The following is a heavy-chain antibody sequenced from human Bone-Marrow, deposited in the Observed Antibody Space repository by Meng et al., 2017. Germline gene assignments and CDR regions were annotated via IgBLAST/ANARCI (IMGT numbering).Heavy chain of an antibody. V-gene: IGHV4-38-2*02. J-gene: IGHJ4*02. D-gene: IGHD2-15*01. CDR2: IYHSGST. CDR3: ARDRGHTKAFDY. Sequence: SETLSLTCTVSGYSISSGYYWGWIRQPPGKGLEWIGSIYHSGSTYYNPSLKSRVTISVDTSKNQFSLKLSSGTAADTAVYYCARDRGHTKAFDYWGQGTLVTVSS. CDR1: GYSISSGYY.